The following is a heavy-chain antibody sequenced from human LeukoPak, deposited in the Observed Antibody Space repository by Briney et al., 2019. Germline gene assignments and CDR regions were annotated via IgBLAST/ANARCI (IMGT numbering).Heavy chain of an antibody. J-gene: IGHJ6*03. V-gene: IGHV3-43*01. CDR2: ISWDGGST. D-gene: IGHD6-19*01. Sequence: PGGSLRLSCAASGFTFDDYTMHWVRQAPGKGLEWVSLISWDGGSTYYADSVKGRFTISRDNSKNSLYLQMNSLRTEDTALYYCAKDRNIAVAGYMDVWGKGATVTISS. CDR3: AKDRNIAVAGYMDV. CDR1: GFTFDDYT.